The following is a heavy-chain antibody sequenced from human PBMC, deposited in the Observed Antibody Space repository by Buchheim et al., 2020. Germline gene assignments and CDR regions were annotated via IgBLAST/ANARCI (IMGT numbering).Heavy chain of an antibody. Sequence: QVQLQESGPGLVKPSETLSLTCTVSGGSISSYYWSWIRQPPGKGLEWIGYIYYSGSTNYNPSLKSRVTISVDTSKNQFSLKLSSVTAADTAVYYCARDGSRNWNYPAPYFDYWGQGTL. CDR3: ARDGSRNWNYPAPYFDY. CDR2: IYYSGST. J-gene: IGHJ4*02. V-gene: IGHV4-59*01. D-gene: IGHD1-7*01. CDR1: GGSISSYY.